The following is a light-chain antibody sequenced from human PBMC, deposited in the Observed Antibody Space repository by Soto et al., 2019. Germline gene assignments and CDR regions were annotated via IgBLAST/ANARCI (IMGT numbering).Light chain of an antibody. Sequence: DIQMTQSPSILSASVGDRVTITCRASHSISSWLAWYQQKPGKAPNLLIHKASHLESGVPSRFSGSGSGTEFTLTISSLQPGDYATYYCQHYNSYSSTFGHGTRWIS. J-gene: IGKJ1*01. CDR1: HSISSW. CDR2: KAS. V-gene: IGKV1-5*03. CDR3: QHYNSYSST.